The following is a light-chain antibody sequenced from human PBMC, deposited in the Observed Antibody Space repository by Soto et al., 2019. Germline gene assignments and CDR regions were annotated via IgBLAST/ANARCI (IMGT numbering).Light chain of an antibody. CDR2: AAS. V-gene: IGKV3-20*01. CDR3: QQYGTSPPIT. CDR1: QSVSSSY. J-gene: IGKJ5*01. Sequence: EIGLTQSPGTLSLSPGERATLSCRASQSVSSSYLVWHQQKPGQAPRLLIYAASRRATGIPDRFSGSGSGTDFTLTISRLEPEDFAVYYCQQYGTSPPITFGQGTRLEIK.